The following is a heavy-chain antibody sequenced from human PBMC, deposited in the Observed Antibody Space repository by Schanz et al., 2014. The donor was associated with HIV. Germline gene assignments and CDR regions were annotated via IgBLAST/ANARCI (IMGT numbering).Heavy chain of an antibody. CDR2: ISWNSDSK. CDR1: GFIFDDYA. V-gene: IGHV3-9*01. Sequence: EVQLVESGGGLVQPGRSLRLSCAASGFIFDDYAMHWARQAPGKGLEWVSGISWNSDSKGYADSVKGRFTISRDNAKKSLFLQMNSLRDEDTAVYFCARDRAYYDTTGYYSFDYWGQGTLVTVSS. CDR3: ARDRAYYDTTGYYSFDY. J-gene: IGHJ4*02. D-gene: IGHD3-22*01.